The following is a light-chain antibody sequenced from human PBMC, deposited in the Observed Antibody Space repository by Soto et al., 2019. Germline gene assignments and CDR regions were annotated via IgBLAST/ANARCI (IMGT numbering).Light chain of an antibody. Sequence: EIVLTQSPATLSLSPGERATLSCRASQSVSSYLAWYQQKPGQAPRLLIYDASNRATGIPARFSGSGSGTDFTLTISRLEPEDFAVYYCQQRSNWPPWTFGKGTKVAIK. V-gene: IGKV3-11*01. CDR2: DAS. CDR1: QSVSSY. J-gene: IGKJ1*01. CDR3: QQRSNWPPWT.